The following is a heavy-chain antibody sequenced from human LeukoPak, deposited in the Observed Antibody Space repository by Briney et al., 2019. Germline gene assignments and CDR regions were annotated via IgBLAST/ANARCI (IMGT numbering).Heavy chain of an antibody. CDR1: GFTFSAYR. Sequence: PGGSLRLSCAVSGFTFSAYRMNWVRQAPGKGLEWISYISSTSTIHYADSVKGRFTISRDNAKSSLYLQMNSLRDEDSAVYYCARGPYSSGWFSVYWGQGALVTVSS. J-gene: IGHJ4*02. V-gene: IGHV3-48*02. D-gene: IGHD6-19*01. CDR2: ISSTSTI. CDR3: ARGPYSSGWFSVY.